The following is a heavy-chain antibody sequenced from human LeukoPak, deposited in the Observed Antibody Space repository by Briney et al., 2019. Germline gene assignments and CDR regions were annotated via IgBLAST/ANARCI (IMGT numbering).Heavy chain of an antibody. CDR2: IYYTGST. CDR1: GGSISSSSYY. V-gene: IGHV4-39*01. J-gene: IGHJ4*02. Sequence: PSETLSLTCTVSGGSISSSSYYWGWIRQPPGKGLEWIGSIYYTGSTYYNPSLKSRGSTSVDTSKNQFSLKLSSVTAADTAVYYCVRHRGNNYGHVDYWGQGTLVTVSS. CDR3: VRHRGNNYGHVDY. D-gene: IGHD5-18*01.